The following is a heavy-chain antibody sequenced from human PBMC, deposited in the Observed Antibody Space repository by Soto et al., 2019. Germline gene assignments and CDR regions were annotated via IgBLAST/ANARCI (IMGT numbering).Heavy chain of an antibody. Sequence: GCLLPPCSASGSTFSSYSMNWARQAQGKGLEWVSSIRGVDNNKYYAASVKGRFTISRDNAKNSLFLHLSGLTADDTAVYYCARDRVRGALPQYGMDVWGQGTKVTVYS. CDR2: IRGVDNNK. CDR3: ARDRVRGALPQYGMDV. D-gene: IGHD3-10*01. CDR1: GSTFSSYS. J-gene: IGHJ6*02. V-gene: IGHV3-21*01.